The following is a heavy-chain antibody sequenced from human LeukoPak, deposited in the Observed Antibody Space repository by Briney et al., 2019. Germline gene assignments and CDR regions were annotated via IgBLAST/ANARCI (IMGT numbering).Heavy chain of an antibody. CDR2: ISSSGDTI. V-gene: IGHV3-11*01. CDR3: ASRESLGAVDY. J-gene: IGHJ4*02. Sequence: GGSLRLSCAASGFTFSDYYMSWIRQAPGKGLEWVSYISSSGDTINYADSVKGRFTISRDNAKNSLYLQMNSLRSEDTAVYYCASRESLGAVDYWGQGTLVTVSS. D-gene: IGHD1-26*01. CDR1: GFTFSDYY.